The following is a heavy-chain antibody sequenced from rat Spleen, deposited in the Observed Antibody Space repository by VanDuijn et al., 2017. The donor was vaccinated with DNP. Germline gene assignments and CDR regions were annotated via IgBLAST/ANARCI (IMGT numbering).Heavy chain of an antibody. J-gene: IGHJ4*01. Sequence: EVQLVESGGGPVQPGRSLKLSCVASGLIFSNYWMTWIRQAPGKGLEWVASISSTGDNTYYSDAVKGRFSLSRDNAKSTLYLEMNRLSSEDTATYYGARQVAYYSGEGFAYWGQGASVTVSS. CDR2: ISSTGDNT. D-gene: IGHD1-1*01. CDR1: GLIFSNYW. CDR3: ARQVAYYSGEGFAY. V-gene: IGHV5-31*01.